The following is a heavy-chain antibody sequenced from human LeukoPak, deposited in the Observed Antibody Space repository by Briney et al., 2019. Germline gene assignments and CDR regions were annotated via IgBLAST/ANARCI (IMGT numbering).Heavy chain of an antibody. CDR1: GVSISSGGYY. CDR3: ARVTAAMEIGYFDY. V-gene: IGHV4-31*03. J-gene: IGHJ4*02. D-gene: IGHD2-2*01. CDR2: IYYSGST. Sequence: SSETLSLTCTVSGVSISSGGYYWSWIRQHPGKGLEWIGYIYYSGSTYYNPSLKSRVTISVDTSKNQFSLKLSSVTAADTAVYYCARVTAAMEIGYFDYWGQGTLVTVSS.